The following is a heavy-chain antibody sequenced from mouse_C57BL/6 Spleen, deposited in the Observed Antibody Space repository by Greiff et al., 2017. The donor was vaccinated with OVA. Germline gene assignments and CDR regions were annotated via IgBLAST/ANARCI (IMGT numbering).Heavy chain of an antibody. D-gene: IGHD1-1*02. CDR1: GYTFTDYE. J-gene: IGHJ4*01. V-gene: IGHV1-15*01. Sequence: LVESGAELVRPGASVTLSCKASGYTFTDYEMHWVKQTPVHGLEWIGAIDPETGGTAYNQKFKGKAILTADKSSSTAYMELRSLTSEDSAVYYCTREGSYCAMDYWGQGTSVTVSS. CDR3: TREGSYCAMDY. CDR2: IDPETGGT.